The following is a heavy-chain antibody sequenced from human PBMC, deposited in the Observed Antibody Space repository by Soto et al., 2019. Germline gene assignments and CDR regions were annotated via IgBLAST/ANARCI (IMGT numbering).Heavy chain of an antibody. CDR1: GYTFTSYD. V-gene: IGHV1-8*01. CDR3: ARGRRSGSGSYMRFDP. D-gene: IGHD3-10*01. CDR2: MNPNSGNT. Sequence: QVQLVQSGAEVKKPGASVKVPCTASGYTFTSYDINWVRQATGQGLEWMGWMNPNSGNTGYAQKFQGRVTMTRNTSISTAYRELSSLRSEDTAVYYCARGRRSGSGSYMRFDPWGQGTLVTVSS. J-gene: IGHJ5*02.